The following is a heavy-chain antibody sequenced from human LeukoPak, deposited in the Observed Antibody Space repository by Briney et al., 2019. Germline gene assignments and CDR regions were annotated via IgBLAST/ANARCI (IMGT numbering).Heavy chain of an antibody. CDR3: ARARQNPYFEERRRGNWFDP. CDR1: GGSISIGYN. V-gene: IGHV4-38-2*02. D-gene: IGHD3-9*01. CDR2: IYHSGST. J-gene: IGHJ5*02. Sequence: SETLSLTCTVSGGSISIGYNWGWIRQPPQKGLEWIGSIYHSGSTYYNPSLKSRVTISVDTSKNQFSLKLRSVTAADTAVYYCARARQNPYFEERRRGNWFDPWGQGTLVTVSS.